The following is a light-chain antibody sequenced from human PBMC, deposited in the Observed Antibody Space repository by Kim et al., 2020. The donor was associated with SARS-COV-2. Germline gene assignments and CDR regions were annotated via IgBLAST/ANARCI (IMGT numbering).Light chain of an antibody. Sequence: EIVLTQSPGTLSLSPGERGTLSCRASQIVSSNYLAWYQQKTGQAPRLLIYGSTNRATGIPDRFSGSGSGTDFTLTISRLAPADFAVYYCQQCGSSPQAFGQGTKLEI. V-gene: IGKV3-20*01. CDR1: QIVSSNY. CDR2: GST. J-gene: IGKJ2*01. CDR3: QQCGSSPQA.